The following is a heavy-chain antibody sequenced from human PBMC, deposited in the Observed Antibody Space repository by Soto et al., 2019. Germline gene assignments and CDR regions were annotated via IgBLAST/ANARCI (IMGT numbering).Heavy chain of an antibody. D-gene: IGHD3-10*01. CDR1: GFTVSNDY. CDR3: AKGRRGSGIYYYYYMDV. V-gene: IGHV3-66*01. J-gene: IGHJ6*03. CDR2: IYSGGST. Sequence: GGSLRLSCAASGFTVSNDYMSWVRQAPGKGLEWVSVIYSGGSTSYADSVKGRFTISRDSSENTLYLQMNSLRAEDTAVYYCAKGRRGSGIYYYYYMDVWGKGTTVTVSS.